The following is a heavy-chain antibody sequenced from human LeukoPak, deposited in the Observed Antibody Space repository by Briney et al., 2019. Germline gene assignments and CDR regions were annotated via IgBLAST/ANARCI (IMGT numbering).Heavy chain of an antibody. V-gene: IGHV1-2*02. CDR3: ARMSYYDNSGDNWFDP. Sequence: ASVKVSCKASGYNFNAYNMHWVRQAPGQGLEWMGWITPKSGDANYAQKFQGRVTMTWDTSTSTDYLELSSLRSEDTAVYYCARMSYYDNSGDNWFDPWGQGTLVTVSS. CDR2: ITPKSGDA. D-gene: IGHD3-22*01. J-gene: IGHJ5*02. CDR1: GYNFNAYN.